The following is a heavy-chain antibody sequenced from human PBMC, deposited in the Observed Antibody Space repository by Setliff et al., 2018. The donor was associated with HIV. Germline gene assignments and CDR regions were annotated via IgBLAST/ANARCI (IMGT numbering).Heavy chain of an antibody. V-gene: IGHV4-4*07. CDR2: IYSSGNT. CDR3: ARGPPFAY. J-gene: IGHJ4*02. Sequence: TLSLTCTVSGSFINSDYWGWIRQPAGEGLEWIGRIYSSGNTNYNPSLESRVTVSEDTSRHQFSLKLTSVTADDTGIYYCARGPPFAYWGQGLLVTVSS. CDR1: GSFINSDY.